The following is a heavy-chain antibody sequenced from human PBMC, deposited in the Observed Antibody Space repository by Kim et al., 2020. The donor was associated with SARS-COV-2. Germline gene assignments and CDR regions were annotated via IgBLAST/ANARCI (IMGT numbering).Heavy chain of an antibody. J-gene: IGHJ6*02. Sequence: GGSLRLSCAASGFTFSSYSMNWVRQAPGKGLEWVSSISSSSSYIYYADSVKGRFTISRDNAKNSLYLQMNSLRAEDTAVYYCARDQDRLQPPYYYYYGMDVWGQGTTVTVSS. D-gene: IGHD2-2*01. CDR3: ARDQDRLQPPYYYYYGMDV. CDR1: GFTFSSYS. V-gene: IGHV3-21*01. CDR2: ISSSSSYI.